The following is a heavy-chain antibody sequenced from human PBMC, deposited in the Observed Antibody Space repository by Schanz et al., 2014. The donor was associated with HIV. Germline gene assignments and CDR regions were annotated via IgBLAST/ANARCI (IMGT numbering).Heavy chain of an antibody. D-gene: IGHD3-16*02. V-gene: IGHV3-7*01. CDR3: ARAWRSYRRYFFEP. CDR2: IKQDGSEK. Sequence: EVQLVESGGGLVQPGGSLRLSCAASGFTFSRYWMSWVRQAPGKGLEWVANIKQDGSEKYYVDSVKCRLAISRDNAKNSLYLQMNSLRAEDTAVYYCARAWRSYRRYFFEPWGQGTLVTVSS. J-gene: IGHJ5*02. CDR1: GFTFSRYW.